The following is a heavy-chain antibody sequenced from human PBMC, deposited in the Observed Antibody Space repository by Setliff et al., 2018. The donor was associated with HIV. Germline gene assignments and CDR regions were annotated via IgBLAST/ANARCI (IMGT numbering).Heavy chain of an antibody. CDR1: GFTFSHAW. V-gene: IGHV3-15*01. CDR2: MKSEVGGGTI. J-gene: IGHJ4*02. D-gene: IGHD5-18*01. Sequence: GGSLRLSCVGSGFTFSHAWMSWVRQAPGKGLEWIGRMKSEVGGGTIDYAAPVKGRFTLSRDDSKNMLYLQMNSLKTEDTALYFCTTIKSYGAFDFWGQGALVTVSS. CDR3: TTIKSYGAFDF.